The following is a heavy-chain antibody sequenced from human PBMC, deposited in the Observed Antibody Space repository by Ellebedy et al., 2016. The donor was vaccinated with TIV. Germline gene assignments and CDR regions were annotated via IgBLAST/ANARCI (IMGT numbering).Heavy chain of an antibody. V-gene: IGHV3-23*01. CDR3: AKAYCSSTSRYTPGDDAFDI. CDR1: GFTFRSYA. CDR2: IRGSATTT. D-gene: IGHD2-2*02. Sequence: GESLKISXAGSGFTFRSYAMSWVRQAPGKGLEWVSTIRGSATTTYYADSLKGRFTISRDNSKNTVSLQMNSLRAEDTALYYCAKAYCSSTSRYTPGDDAFDIWGQGTMVTVSS. J-gene: IGHJ3*02.